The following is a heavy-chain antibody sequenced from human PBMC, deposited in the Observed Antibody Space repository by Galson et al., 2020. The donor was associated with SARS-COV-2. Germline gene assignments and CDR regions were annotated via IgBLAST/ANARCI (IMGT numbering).Heavy chain of an antibody. J-gene: IGHJ4*02. Sequence: SETLSLTCTVSGGSISSSSYYWGWIRQHPGKGLEWIGSIYYSGSTYYNPSLKSRVTISVDTSKNQFSLKLSSVTAADTAVYYCARVRGVYYYEGWYFDYWGQGTLVTVSS. D-gene: IGHD3-22*01. CDR1: GGSISSSSYY. V-gene: IGHV4-39*07. CDR2: IYYSGST. CDR3: ARVRGVYYYEGWYFDY.